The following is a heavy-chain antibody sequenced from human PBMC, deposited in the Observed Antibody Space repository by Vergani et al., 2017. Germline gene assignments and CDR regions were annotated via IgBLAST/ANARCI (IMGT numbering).Heavy chain of an antibody. D-gene: IGHD1-14*01. CDR2: VDHSGYF. CDR3: ARSIVSRNPPDYFDN. CDR1: GGSLSGYY. Sequence: QVQLQESGPGLVRPSETLSLTCTVSGGSLSGYYWNWIRQTPGEGLEWIGYVDHSGYFNYNPSLKTRVSMSLDTSNNQFSLMLSSVTVADTAVYYCARSIVSRNPPDYFDNWGQGTLVTVSS. V-gene: IGHV4-59*01. J-gene: IGHJ4*02.